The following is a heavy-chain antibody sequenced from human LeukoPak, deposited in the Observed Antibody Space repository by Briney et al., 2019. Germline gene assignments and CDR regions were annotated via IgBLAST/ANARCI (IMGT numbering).Heavy chain of an antibody. J-gene: IGHJ6*03. CDR1: GFTFSSYA. CDR2: ISGSGGST. V-gene: IGHV3-23*01. CDR3: ARVGCSGGSCYWDYYYYYMDV. D-gene: IGHD2-15*01. Sequence: GGSLRLSCAASGFTFSSYAMSWVRQAPGKGLEWVSAISGSGGSTYYADSAKGRFTISRDNSKNTLYLQMNSLRAEDTAVYYCARVGCSGGSCYWDYYYYYMDVWGKGTTVTISS.